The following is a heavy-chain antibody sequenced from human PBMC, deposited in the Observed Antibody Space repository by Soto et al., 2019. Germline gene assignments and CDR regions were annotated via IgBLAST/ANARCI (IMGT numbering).Heavy chain of an antibody. CDR2: IIPTFGTA. J-gene: IGHJ4*02. V-gene: IGHV1-69*01. CDR1: GGTFSSYA. D-gene: IGHD3-22*01. Sequence: QVQLVQSGAEVKKPGSSVKVSCKASGGTFSSYAISWVRQAPGQGLEWMGGIIPTFGTANYAQKFQGRVTITADESTSTAYMELSSLRSEDTAVYYCARNYYDCSGYYYGGVNVDNWGRGTLVTV. CDR3: ARNYYDCSGYYYGGVNVDN.